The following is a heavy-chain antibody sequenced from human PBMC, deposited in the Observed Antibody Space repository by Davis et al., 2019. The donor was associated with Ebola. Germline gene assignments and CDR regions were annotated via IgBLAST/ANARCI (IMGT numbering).Heavy chain of an antibody. V-gene: IGHV1-8*01. D-gene: IGHD3-9*01. CDR3: ARASGANYDILTGYS. J-gene: IGHJ6*02. Sequence: ASVKVSCKASGYTFTSYDINWVRQATGQGLEWMGWMNPNSGNTGYAQKFQGRVTMTRNTSISTAYMELSRLRSDDTAVYYCARASGANYDILTGYSWGQGTTVTVSS. CDR2: MNPNSGNT. CDR1: GYTFTSYD.